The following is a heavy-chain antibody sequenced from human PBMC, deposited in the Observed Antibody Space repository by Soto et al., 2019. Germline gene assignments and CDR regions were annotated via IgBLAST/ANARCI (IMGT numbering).Heavy chain of an antibody. Sequence: QVQLVESGGGVVQPGRSLRLSCAASGFTFSNYAMHWVRQAPGKGLEWVAVISYDGSNKYYADSVKGRFTISRDNSKNTVYLQMNSLRAEDTAVYYCARARSHSSSPYFDNWGQGTLVTVSS. D-gene: IGHD6-6*01. CDR1: GFTFSNYA. CDR2: ISYDGSNK. J-gene: IGHJ4*02. CDR3: ARARSHSSSPYFDN. V-gene: IGHV3-30-3*01.